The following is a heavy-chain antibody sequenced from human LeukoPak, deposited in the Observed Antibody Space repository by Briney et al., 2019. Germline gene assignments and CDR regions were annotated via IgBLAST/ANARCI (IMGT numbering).Heavy chain of an antibody. CDR3: VKDRYSSAYYFEN. CDR1: GFVFSTYA. Sequence: GESLRLSCAASGFVFSTYAMSWVRQAPGRGLEWVSGISGSGASTYSANSVKGRFTISRDNSKNTLDLQMNSLRAEDTAIYYCVKDRYSSAYYFENWGQGTLVTVSS. D-gene: IGHD5-18*01. J-gene: IGHJ4*02. V-gene: IGHV3-23*01. CDR2: ISGSGAST.